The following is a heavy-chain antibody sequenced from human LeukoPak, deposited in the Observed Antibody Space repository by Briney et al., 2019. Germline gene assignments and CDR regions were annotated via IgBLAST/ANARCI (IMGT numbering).Heavy chain of an antibody. Sequence: GGTLRLSCAASGFTFSSYGMSWVRQAPGKGLEWVSAISGSGGSTYYADSVKGRFTISRDNSKNTLYLQMNRLNPEDTAVYYCAKNVVEFEGRGYMDVWGKGTTVTISS. CDR2: ISGSGGST. V-gene: IGHV3-23*01. J-gene: IGHJ6*03. CDR3: AKNVVEFEGRGYMDV. CDR1: GFTFSSYG. D-gene: IGHD2-15*01.